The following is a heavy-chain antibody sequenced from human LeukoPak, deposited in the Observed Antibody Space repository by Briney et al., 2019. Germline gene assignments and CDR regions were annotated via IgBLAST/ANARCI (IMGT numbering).Heavy chain of an antibody. Sequence: PGGSLRLSCAVSGFTFSSYAMSWVRQAPGKGLEWVSAISGSGDSTYYADSVKGRFTISRDNSKNTLYLQMNGLRAEDTAVYYCAKGGIYAFDYWGQGTLVTVSS. D-gene: IGHD5-12*01. J-gene: IGHJ4*02. CDR3: AKGGIYAFDY. V-gene: IGHV3-23*01. CDR1: GFTFSSYA. CDR2: ISGSGDST.